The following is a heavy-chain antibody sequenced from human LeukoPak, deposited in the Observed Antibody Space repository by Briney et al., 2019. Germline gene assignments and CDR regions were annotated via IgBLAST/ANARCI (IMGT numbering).Heavy chain of an antibody. CDR1: GYTFTSYG. Sequence: ASVKVSCEASGYTFTSYGISWVRQAPGQGLEWMGWISAYNGNTNYAQKLQGRVTMTTDTSTSTAYMELRSLRSDDTAVYYCAKDLGIGYFDWFGDIWGQGTMVTVSS. V-gene: IGHV1-18*01. CDR2: ISAYNGNT. J-gene: IGHJ3*02. CDR3: AKDLGIGYFDWFGDI. D-gene: IGHD3-9*01.